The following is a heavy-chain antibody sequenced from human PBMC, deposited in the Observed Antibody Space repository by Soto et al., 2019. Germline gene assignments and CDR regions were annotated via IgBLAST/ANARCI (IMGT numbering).Heavy chain of an antibody. Sequence: EVQLLESGGGLVQPGESLRLSCAASGFTFSYYWMHWVRQAPGMGLVWVSRIHSDGSSTNYADSVKGRFTIYRDNASNTLYLQMNSLRGEDTAVYYCARGDRGAFDLWGQGTVLTVSS. V-gene: IGHV3-74*01. D-gene: IGHD3-10*01. CDR2: IHSDGSST. J-gene: IGHJ3*01. CDR1: GFTFSYYW. CDR3: ARGDRGAFDL.